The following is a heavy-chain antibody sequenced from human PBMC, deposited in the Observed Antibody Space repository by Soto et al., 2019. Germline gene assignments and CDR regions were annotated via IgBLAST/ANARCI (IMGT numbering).Heavy chain of an antibody. V-gene: IGHV4-39*01. D-gene: IGHD6-19*01. CDR1: GGSISSSSYY. J-gene: IGHJ4*02. Sequence: SETLSLTCTVSGGSISSSSYYWGWIRQPPGKGLEWIGSIYYSGSTYYNPSLKSRVTISVDTSKNQFSLKLSSVTAADTAVYYCARLAVAVDYWGQGTLVTSPQ. CDR3: ARLAVAVDY. CDR2: IYYSGST.